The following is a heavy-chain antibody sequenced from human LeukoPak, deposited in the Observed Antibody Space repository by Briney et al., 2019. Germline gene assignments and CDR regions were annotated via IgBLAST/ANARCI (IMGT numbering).Heavy chain of an antibody. Sequence: ASVKVSCKASGYTFTGYYMHWVRQAPGQGLEWMGWINPNTGGTNYAQNFQGRVTMTRDTSISTAYMELSRLRSDDTAVYYCARFRTDGGYFDYWGQGTLVTVSS. CDR1: GYTFTGYY. V-gene: IGHV1-2*02. CDR2: INPNTGGT. J-gene: IGHJ4*02. D-gene: IGHD3-10*01. CDR3: ARFRTDGGYFDY.